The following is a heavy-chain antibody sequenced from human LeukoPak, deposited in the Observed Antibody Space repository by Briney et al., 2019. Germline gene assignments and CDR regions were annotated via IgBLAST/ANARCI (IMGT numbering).Heavy chain of an antibody. Sequence: SETLSLTCTVSGGSISSGSYYWSWIRQPAGKGLEWIGRIYTSGSTNYNPSLKSRVTISVDTSKNQFSLKLSSVTAADTAVYYCARGPYYGYYQHWGQGTLVTVSS. V-gene: IGHV4-61*02. CDR1: GGSISSGSYY. CDR2: IYTSGST. J-gene: IGHJ1*01. D-gene: IGHD3-3*01. CDR3: ARGPYYGYYQH.